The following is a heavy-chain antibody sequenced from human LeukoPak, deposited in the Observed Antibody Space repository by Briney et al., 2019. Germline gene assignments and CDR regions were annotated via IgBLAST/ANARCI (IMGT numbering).Heavy chain of an antibody. CDR3: AKGLLWFGELSAFVY. J-gene: IGHJ4*02. D-gene: IGHD3-10*01. V-gene: IGHV3-9*01. CDR1: GFTFDDYA. Sequence: GGSLRLSCAAAGFTFDDYAMHWVRQAPGKGLEWVSGISWNSGSIGYADSVKGRFTISRDNAKNSLYLQMNSLRAEDTALYYCAKGLLWFGELSAFVYWGQGTLVTVSS. CDR2: ISWNSGSI.